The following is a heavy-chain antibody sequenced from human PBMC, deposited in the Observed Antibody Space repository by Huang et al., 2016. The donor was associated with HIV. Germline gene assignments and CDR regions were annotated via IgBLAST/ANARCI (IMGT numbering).Heavy chain of an antibody. D-gene: IGHD4-17*01. CDR2: INHSGST. Sequence: QVQLQQWGAGLLKPSETLSLTCAVYGGSCSGYYWSWIRQPPGKGLEWIGEINHSGSTNYNPSLKSRVTISVDTSKNQFSLKLNSVTAADTAVYYCARGLHYGGNSGYWGQGTLVTVSS. CDR1: GGSCSGYY. J-gene: IGHJ4*02. CDR3: ARGLHYGGNSGY. V-gene: IGHV4-34*01.